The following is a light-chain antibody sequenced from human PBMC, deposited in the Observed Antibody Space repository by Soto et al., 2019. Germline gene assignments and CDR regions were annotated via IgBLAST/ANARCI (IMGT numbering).Light chain of an antibody. CDR2: EVS. CDR1: SSDVGSHNF. J-gene: IGLJ2*01. CDR3: YSYVGGIS. Sequence: QSALTQPASVSGSPGQSIAISCTGTSSDVGSHNFVSWYQQHPGNVPKLIIYEVSKRPSGVSNRFSGSKSGNTASLTISGLQAEDEADYYCYSYVGGISFGGGTKVTVL. V-gene: IGLV2-23*02.